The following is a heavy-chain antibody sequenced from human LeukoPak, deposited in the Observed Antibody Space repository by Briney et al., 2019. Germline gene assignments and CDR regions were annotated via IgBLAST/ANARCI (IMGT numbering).Heavy chain of an antibody. D-gene: IGHD3-3*01. CDR3: TRGQTEEFGVVYDYYYHYMDV. J-gene: IGHJ6*03. Sequence: SETLSLTCTVSGGSISSSRYYWGWIRQPPGKGLEWIGRVYSSGSTNSNPSLKRRVTMSVYTSKNQFSLKLRSVTAADTAVYFCTRGQTEEFGVVYDYYYHYMDVWGKGTTVTVSS. V-gene: IGHV4-39*07. CDR1: GGSISSSRYY. CDR2: VYSSGST.